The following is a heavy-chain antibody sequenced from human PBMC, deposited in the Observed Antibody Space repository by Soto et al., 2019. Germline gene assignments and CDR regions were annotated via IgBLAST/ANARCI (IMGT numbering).Heavy chain of an antibody. J-gene: IGHJ4*02. CDR2: IYYSGST. CDR1: GGSISIGDYY. Sequence: SETLSLTCTVSGGSISIGDYYWSCIRQPPGKGLEWIGYIYYSGSTYYNPSLKSRVTISVDTSKNQFSLKLSSVTAADTAVYYCARARGLLYYYWGQGTLVTVSS. V-gene: IGHV4-30-4*01. CDR3: ARARGLLYYY. D-gene: IGHD3-10*01.